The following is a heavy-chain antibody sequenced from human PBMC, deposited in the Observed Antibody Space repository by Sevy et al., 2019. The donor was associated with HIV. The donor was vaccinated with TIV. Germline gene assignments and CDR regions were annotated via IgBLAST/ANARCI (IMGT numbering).Heavy chain of an antibody. V-gene: IGHV3-48*01. Sequence: GGSLRLSCVASGFTFSSYSMNWVRQAPGKGLEWVSYISSSSDSSRTLYYADSVKGRFSISIDNAKNSVHLQMTSLRVEDTAVYYCARPYLSGWYFDFWGHGTLVTVSS. CDR3: ARPYLSGWYFDF. CDR1: GFTFSSYS. CDR2: ISSSSDSSRTL. J-gene: IGHJ4*01. D-gene: IGHD6-19*01.